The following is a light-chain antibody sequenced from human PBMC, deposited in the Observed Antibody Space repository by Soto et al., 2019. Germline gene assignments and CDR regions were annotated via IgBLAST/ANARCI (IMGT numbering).Light chain of an antibody. J-gene: IGKJ2*03. V-gene: IGKV3-20*01. Sequence: EIVFTQSPGTLSLSPGERATLSCRASQSVSFSYVAWYQQKPGQAPRLLIYGASSRATGIPDRFSGSGSGTDFTLTINRXEPEDFAVYYCQQYDNSPYSFGQGTKVDIK. CDR3: QQYDNSPYS. CDR1: QSVSFSY. CDR2: GAS.